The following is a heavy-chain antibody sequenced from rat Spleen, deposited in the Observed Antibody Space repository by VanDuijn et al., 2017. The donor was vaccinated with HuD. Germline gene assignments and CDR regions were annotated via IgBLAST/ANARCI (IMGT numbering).Heavy chain of an antibody. Sequence: QVQLKESGPGLVQPSQTLSLTCTVSGFSLTNYHVHWVRQPPGKGLEWMGIMRSDDDTSFNSALKSRLSISRDTSKSQIFLKVSSLQPEDTATYYCARWKYTTDWFAYWGQGTLVTVSS. V-gene: IGHV2-32*01. CDR2: MRSDDDT. D-gene: IGHD1-6*01. J-gene: IGHJ3*01. CDR1: GFSLTNYH. CDR3: ARWKYTTDWFAY.